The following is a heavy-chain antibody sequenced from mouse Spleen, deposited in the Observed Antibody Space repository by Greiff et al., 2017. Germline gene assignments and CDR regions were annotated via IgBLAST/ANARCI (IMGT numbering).Heavy chain of an antibody. CDR1: GFTFSDYG. V-gene: IGHV5-17*01. CDR3: ARRDYYYGSSYWYFDV. J-gene: IGHJ1*01. D-gene: IGHD1-1*01. Sequence: EVKLVESGGGLVKPGGSLKLSCAASGFTFSDYGMHWVRQAPEQGLEWVAYISSGSSTIYYADTVKGRFTISRDNAKNTLFLQMTSLRSEDTAMYYCARRDYYYGSSYWYFDVWGAGTTVTVSS. CDR2: ISSGSSTI.